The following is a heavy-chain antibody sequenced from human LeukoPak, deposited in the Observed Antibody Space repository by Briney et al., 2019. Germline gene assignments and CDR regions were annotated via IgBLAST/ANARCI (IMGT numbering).Heavy chain of an antibody. J-gene: IGHJ4*02. Sequence: SGTLSLTCAVSGGSISSSTNWWSWVRQPPGKGLEWIGEIYHSGGTNYNPSLKSRITISVDKSQNQFSLKVNSLTAADTAVYYCARQRRGIAAAGMVDYWGQGTLVTVSS. D-gene: IGHD6-13*01. CDR2: IYHSGGT. CDR1: GGSISSSTNW. V-gene: IGHV4-4*02. CDR3: ARQRRGIAAAGMVDY.